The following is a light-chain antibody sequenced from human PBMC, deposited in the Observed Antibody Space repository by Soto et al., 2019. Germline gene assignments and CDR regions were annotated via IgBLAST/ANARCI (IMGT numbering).Light chain of an antibody. J-gene: IGKJ2*01. Sequence: EVLMTQSPATLSVSPGERATLSCRASQSVSSNLAWYQQKPGQAPRLLIYGASTRAPGIPDRFSGSGSGTEFTLTISSLQSEDLAVFFCQQYDTWPPAFGQGTKVGIK. CDR2: GAS. CDR3: QQYDTWPPA. V-gene: IGKV3-15*01. CDR1: QSVSSN.